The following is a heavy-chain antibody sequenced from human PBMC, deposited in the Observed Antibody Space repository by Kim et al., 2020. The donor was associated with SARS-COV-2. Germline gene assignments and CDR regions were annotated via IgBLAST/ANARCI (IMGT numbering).Heavy chain of an antibody. D-gene: IGHD3-10*01. V-gene: IGHV4-34*01. CDR2: INHSGST. J-gene: IGHJ4*01. CDR3: VRSGGYGSGSFDY. CDR1: GGSFSGYY. Sequence: SETLSLTCAVYGGSFSGYYWSWIRQPPGKGLEWIGEINHSGSTNYNPSLKSRVTISVDTSKNQFSLKLSSVTAADTAVYYCVRSGGYGSGSFDYWGQEPWSPSPQ.